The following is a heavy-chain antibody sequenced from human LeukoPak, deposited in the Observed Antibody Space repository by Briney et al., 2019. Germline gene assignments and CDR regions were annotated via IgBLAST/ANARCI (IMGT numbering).Heavy chain of an antibody. Sequence: PGGSLRLSCAAPGFTFTEYYMGWLRQVPGKGLEWVSHISSSGSVAYYADSVKGRFTISRDNAKNSLYLQMNSLRAEDTAVYYFAGEGGIFGVVQGGNEYYYYMDVWGKGTTVTVSS. J-gene: IGHJ6*03. CDR2: ISSSGSVA. CDR3: AGEGGIFGVVQGGNEYYYYMDV. V-gene: IGHV3-11*04. D-gene: IGHD3-3*01. CDR1: GFTFTEYY.